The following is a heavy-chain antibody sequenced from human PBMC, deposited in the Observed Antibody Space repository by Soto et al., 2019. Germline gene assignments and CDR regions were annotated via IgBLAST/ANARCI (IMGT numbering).Heavy chain of an antibody. CDR1: GFTFSSYW. CDR3: ARAREVVVAAGREYYYYYYMDV. Sequence: EVQLVESGGGLVQPGGSLRLSCAASGFTFSSYWMHWVRQAPGKGLVWVSRINSDGSSTSYADSVKGRFTISRDNAKNTLYLQMNSLRAEDTAVYYCARAREVVVAAGREYYYYYYMDVWGKGTTVTVSS. CDR2: INSDGSST. D-gene: IGHD2-15*01. J-gene: IGHJ6*03. V-gene: IGHV3-74*01.